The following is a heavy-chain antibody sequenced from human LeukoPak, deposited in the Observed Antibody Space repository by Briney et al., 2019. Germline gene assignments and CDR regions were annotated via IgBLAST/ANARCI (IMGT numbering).Heavy chain of an antibody. Sequence: GGSLRLSCAASGFTFSSYEMNWVRQAPGKGLEWVSYISSSGSTIYYADSVRGRFTISRDNAKNSLYLQMNSLRAGDTAVYYCAREFIYGGRLDYWGQGTLVTVSS. V-gene: IGHV3-48*03. D-gene: IGHD4-23*01. CDR2: ISSSGSTI. J-gene: IGHJ4*02. CDR3: AREFIYGGRLDY. CDR1: GFTFSSYE.